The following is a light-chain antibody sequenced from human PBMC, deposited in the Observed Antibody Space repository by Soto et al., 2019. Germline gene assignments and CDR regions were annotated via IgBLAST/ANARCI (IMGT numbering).Light chain of an antibody. CDR2: RAS. CDR1: QSVSSN. V-gene: IGKV3-15*01. Sequence: EIVMTQSPATLSVSPGERATLSCRASQSVSSNLAGYQQKPGQAPRLLIYRASTRATSIPARFSSSGSGTEFTLTISSLQSEDFAVYYCQQYNSWPPGYTFGQGPKLEIK. J-gene: IGKJ2*01. CDR3: QQYNSWPPGYT.